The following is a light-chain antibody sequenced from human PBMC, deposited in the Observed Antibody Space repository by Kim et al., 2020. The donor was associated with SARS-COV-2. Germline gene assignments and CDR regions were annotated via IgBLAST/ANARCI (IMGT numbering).Light chain of an antibody. Sequence: QSALTQPRSVSGSPGQSVTISCTGTSSDVGAYNYVSWYQQHPGKAPKLMIYDVSKRPSGVPDRFSGSKSGNTASLTISGLQAEDETDYYCCSYAGIYTLVFGGGTQLTVL. CDR1: SSDVGAYNY. V-gene: IGLV2-11*01. CDR3: CSYAGIYTLV. J-gene: IGLJ2*01. CDR2: DVS.